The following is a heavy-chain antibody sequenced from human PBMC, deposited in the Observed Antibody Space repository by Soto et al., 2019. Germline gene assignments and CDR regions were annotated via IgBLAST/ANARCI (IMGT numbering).Heavy chain of an antibody. Sequence: QVQLVQSGAEVKKPGASVKVSCKASGYTFTSYDINWVRQATGQGLEWMGWMNPNSGNTGYAQKFQXXVTITSNTSISTAYMELSSLRSEDTAVYYCARSTNDYGDRHWGQGTLVTVSS. J-gene: IGHJ4*02. CDR3: ARSTNDYGDRH. V-gene: IGHV1-8*01. CDR1: GYTFTSYD. CDR2: MNPNSGNT. D-gene: IGHD4-17*01.